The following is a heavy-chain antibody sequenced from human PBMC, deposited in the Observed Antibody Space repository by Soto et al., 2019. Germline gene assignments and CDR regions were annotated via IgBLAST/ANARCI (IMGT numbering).Heavy chain of an antibody. Sequence: GASVKVSCKASGYTFTSYYMHWVRQAPGQGLEWMGWINPNSGGTNYAQKFQGWVTMTRDTSISTAYMELSRLRSDDTAVYYCARDKNYYDSRGYSRRPYYYYGMDVWGHGTLVTVSS. V-gene: IGHV1-2*04. CDR2: INPNSGGT. D-gene: IGHD3-22*01. CDR3: ARDKNYYDSRGYSRRPYYYYGMDV. CDR1: GYTFTSYY. J-gene: IGHJ6*02.